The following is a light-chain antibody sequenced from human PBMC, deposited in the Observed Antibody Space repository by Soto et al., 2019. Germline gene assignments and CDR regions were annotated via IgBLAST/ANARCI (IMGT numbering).Light chain of an antibody. Sequence: QSVLTQPPSVSEAPRQRVTISCSGSSSNVGNNAVNWYQQLPGKAPKLLIYYDDLLPSGVSDRFSGSKSGTSASLAISGLQSEDEADYYCAVWDDRLNGPVFGGGTKVTVL. V-gene: IGLV1-36*01. CDR3: AVWDDRLNGPV. CDR1: SSNVGNNA. J-gene: IGLJ2*01. CDR2: YDD.